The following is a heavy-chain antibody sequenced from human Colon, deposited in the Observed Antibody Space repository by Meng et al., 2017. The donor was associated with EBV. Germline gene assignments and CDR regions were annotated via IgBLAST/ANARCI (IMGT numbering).Heavy chain of an antibody. CDR1: GGSFSGYY. D-gene: IGHD1-26*01. J-gene: IGHJ4*02. Sequence: QVQRQPLGPGLLKPSESPSLPCAVYGGSFSGYYWSRIRQPPEKGLEWIGEINHSGSTNYNPSLKSRVTISVDTSKKQFSLKLSSVTAADTAVYYCARGPGGSYYLYYFDYWGQGTLVTVSS. CDR3: ARGPGGSYYLYYFDY. V-gene: IGHV4-34*01. CDR2: INHSGST.